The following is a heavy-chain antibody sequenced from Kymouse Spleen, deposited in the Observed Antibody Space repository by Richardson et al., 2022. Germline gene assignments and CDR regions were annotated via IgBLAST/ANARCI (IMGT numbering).Heavy chain of an antibody. Sequence: EVQLVESGGGLVQPGRSLRLSCAASGFTFDDYAMHWVRQAPGKGLEWVSGISWNSGSIGYADSVKGRFTISRDNAKNSLYLQMNSLRAEDTALYYCAKEWYNWNYFDYWGQGTLVTVSS. V-gene: IGHV3-9*01. D-gene: IGHD1-20*01,IGHD1-7*01. J-gene: IGHJ4*02. CDR3: AKEWYNWNYFDY. CDR1: GFTFDDYA. CDR2: ISWNSGSI.